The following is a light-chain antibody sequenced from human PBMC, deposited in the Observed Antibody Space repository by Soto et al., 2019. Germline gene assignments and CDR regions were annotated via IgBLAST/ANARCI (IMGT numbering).Light chain of an antibody. V-gene: IGKV3-20*01. Sequence: EIVLTQSPGTLSLSPGERATLSCRASQGISSNNLAWYQQKTGQAPRLLIYGASSRATGIPDRFSGSGSGTDFTLTISRLEPEDSAVYYCQQYGGSPLFGQGTKVELK. CDR2: GAS. J-gene: IGKJ1*01. CDR1: QGISSNN. CDR3: QQYGGSPL.